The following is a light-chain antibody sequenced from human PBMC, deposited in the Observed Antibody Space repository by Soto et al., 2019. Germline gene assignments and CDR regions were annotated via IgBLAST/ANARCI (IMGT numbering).Light chain of an antibody. CDR2: DVS. Sequence: QSALTQPASVSGSPGQSITISCTGTSSDVGGYNYVSWYQQHPGKAPKLMIYDVSNRPSWVSNRFSGSKSGNTASLTISGLQAEDEADYYCSSYTSCSTLLYVFGTGTKVTVL. J-gene: IGLJ1*01. V-gene: IGLV2-14*01. CDR1: SSDVGGYNY. CDR3: SSYTSCSTLLYV.